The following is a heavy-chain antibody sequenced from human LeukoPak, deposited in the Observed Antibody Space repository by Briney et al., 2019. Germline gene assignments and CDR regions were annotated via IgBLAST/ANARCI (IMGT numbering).Heavy chain of an antibody. V-gene: IGHV4-34*01. CDR3: ARLVGSGWYVTYDYYYYMDV. D-gene: IGHD6-19*01. CDR2: INHSGST. Sequence: GSLRLSCAASGFTFSDYYMSWIRQAPGKGLEWIGEINHSGSTNYNPSLKSRVTISVDTSKNQFSLKLSSVTAADTAVYYCARLVGSGWYVTYDYYYYMDVWGKGTTVTISS. J-gene: IGHJ6*03. CDR1: GFTFSDYY.